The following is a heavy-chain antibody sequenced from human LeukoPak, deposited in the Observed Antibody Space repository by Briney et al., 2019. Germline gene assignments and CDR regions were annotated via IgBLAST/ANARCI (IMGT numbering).Heavy chain of an antibody. Sequence: GASVKVSCKASGYTFTSYDINWVRQATGQGLGWMGWMNPNSGNTGYAQKFQGRVTITTDESTSTAYMELSSLRSEDTAVYYCAREAYYFDYWGQGTLVTVSS. V-gene: IGHV1-8*01. CDR2: MNPNSGNT. CDR1: GYTFTSYD. J-gene: IGHJ4*02. CDR3: AREAYYFDY.